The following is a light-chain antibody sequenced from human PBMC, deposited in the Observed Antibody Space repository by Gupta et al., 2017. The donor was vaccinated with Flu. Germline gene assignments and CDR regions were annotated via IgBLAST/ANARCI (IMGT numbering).Light chain of an antibody. V-gene: IGKV1-39*01. CDR3: QQSYGFPRT. CDR1: QGISSY. Sequence: GDSVTIPCRASQGISSYLNWYQQKPGKAPKVLIYAASGLQSGAPSRFSGSGSGTDFTLTISSLQPEDFANYSCQQSYGFPRTFGQGTKVEIK. CDR2: AAS. J-gene: IGKJ1*01.